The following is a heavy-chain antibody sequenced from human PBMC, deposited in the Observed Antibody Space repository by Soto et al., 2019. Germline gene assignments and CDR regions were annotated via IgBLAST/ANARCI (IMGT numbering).Heavy chain of an antibody. CDR2: ISGYNGNT. V-gene: IGHV1-18*01. Sequence: ASVKVSCKTSDHTFTSYGISWVRQAPGQGFEWMGWISGYNGNTNYAQKFQGRVTMTRDTSTSTAYMELRSLRSDDTAVYYCARTVDTAMVDLDYWGQGTLVTVSS. CDR1: DHTFTSYG. D-gene: IGHD5-18*01. CDR3: ARTVDTAMVDLDY. J-gene: IGHJ4*02.